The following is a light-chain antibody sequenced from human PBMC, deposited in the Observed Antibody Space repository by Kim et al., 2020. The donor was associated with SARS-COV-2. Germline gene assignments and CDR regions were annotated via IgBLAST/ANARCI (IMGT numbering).Light chain of an antibody. J-gene: IGKJ2*01. CDR3: QQYGSSPYT. V-gene: IGKV3-20*01. CDR2: GAS. CDR1: QSVSSNY. Sequence: LSPRERATLSCRARQSVSSNYLAWYQQEPGQAPRLLIYGASSRAVGIPDRFSGSGSGTDFTLTISRLEPEDFAVYYCQQYGSSPYTFGQGTKLEI.